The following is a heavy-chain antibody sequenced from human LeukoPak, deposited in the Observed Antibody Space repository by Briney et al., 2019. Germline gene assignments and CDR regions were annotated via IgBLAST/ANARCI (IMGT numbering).Heavy chain of an antibody. V-gene: IGHV1-2*02. J-gene: IGHJ4*02. CDR3: ARVPAGQIVRFDY. Sequence: ASVKVSCKASGYTFTGYYMHWVRRAPGQGLEWMGWINPNSGGTNYAQKFQGRVTMTRDTSISTAYMELSRLRSDDTAVYYCARVPAGQIVRFDYWGQGTLVTVSS. D-gene: IGHD2-2*01. CDR1: GYTFTGYY. CDR2: INPNSGGT.